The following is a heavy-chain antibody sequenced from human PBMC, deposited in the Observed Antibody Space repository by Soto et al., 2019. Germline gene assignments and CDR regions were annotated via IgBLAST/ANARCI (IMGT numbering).Heavy chain of an antibody. CDR1: GFTFSSYG. CDR2: ISYDGSNK. V-gene: IGHV3-30*18. Sequence: QVPLVESGGGVVQPGRSLRLSCAASGFTFSSYGMHWVRQAPGKGLEWVAVISYDGSNKYYADSVKGRFTISRDNSKNTLYLQMNSLRAEDTAVYYCAKEDRGPADYWGQGTLVTVSS. CDR3: AKEDRGPADY. D-gene: IGHD3-10*01. J-gene: IGHJ4*02.